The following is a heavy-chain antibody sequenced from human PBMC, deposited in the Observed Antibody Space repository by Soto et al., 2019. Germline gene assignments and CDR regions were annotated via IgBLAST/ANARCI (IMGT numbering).Heavy chain of an antibody. J-gene: IGHJ4*02. D-gene: IGHD3-22*01. Sequence: QVQLVQSGTEVKRPGASVRVSCKASGYTFSDDHITWVRQAPGQGLEWMGWMNPHSGATCYVQKFQGRVTMTRNTSISTAYMELSSLRSEDTAIYYCARAIGSDRTGSLYFDFWGQGTLVTVSS. V-gene: IGHV1-8*01. CDR2: MNPHSGAT. CDR3: ARAIGSDRTGSLYFDF. CDR1: GYTFSDDH.